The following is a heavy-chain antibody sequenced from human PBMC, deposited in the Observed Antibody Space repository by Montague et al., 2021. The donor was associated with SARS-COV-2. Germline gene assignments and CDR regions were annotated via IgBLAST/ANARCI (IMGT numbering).Heavy chain of an antibody. CDR3: AREVRYYYDSSGPGAFDI. Sequence: SETLSLTCTVSGGSISSYYWSWIRQPPGKGLEWIGYIYYSGSTNXXPSLKGRVTISVDTSKNQFSLKLSSVTAADTAVYYCAREVRYYYDSSGPGAFDIWGQGTMVTVSS. J-gene: IGHJ3*02. CDR2: IYYSGST. D-gene: IGHD3-22*01. V-gene: IGHV4-59*01. CDR1: GGSISSYY.